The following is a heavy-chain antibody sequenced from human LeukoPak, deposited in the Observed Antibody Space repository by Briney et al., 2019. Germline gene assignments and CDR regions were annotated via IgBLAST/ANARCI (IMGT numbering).Heavy chain of an antibody. V-gene: IGHV1-46*01. CDR1: GHTSTSYY. CDR2: INPSGGST. D-gene: IGHD3-9*01. CDR3: ARGRDILTGYFDNWFDP. Sequence: SVTPSCQLSGHTSTSYYIHWVRHAPGQGREWKGIINPSGGSTSYAQKFQGRVTMTRDTSTGTVYMELSSLRSEDTAVYYCARGRDILTGYFDNWFDPWGQGTLVTVSS. J-gene: IGHJ5*02.